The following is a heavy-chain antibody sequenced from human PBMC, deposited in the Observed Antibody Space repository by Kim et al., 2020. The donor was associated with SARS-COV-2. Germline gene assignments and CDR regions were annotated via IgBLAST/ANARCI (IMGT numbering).Heavy chain of an antibody. CDR3: ARDLWFGELFFDY. Sequence: YNPSLKSRVTISVDTSKNQFSLKLSSVTAADTAVYYCARDLWFGELFFDYWGQGTLVTVSS. V-gene: IGHV4-59*01. J-gene: IGHJ4*02. D-gene: IGHD3-10*01.